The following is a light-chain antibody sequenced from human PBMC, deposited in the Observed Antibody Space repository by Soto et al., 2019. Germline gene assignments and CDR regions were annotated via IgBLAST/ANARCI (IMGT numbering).Light chain of an antibody. CDR2: GAS. J-gene: IGKJ1*01. CDR3: QQYGSSPTT. CDR1: QSVSSSY. V-gene: IGKV3-20*01. Sequence: TQSPGTLSLSPGEIATLSCRASQSVSSSYLAWYQQKPGQAPRLLIYGASSRATGIPDRFSGSGSGTDFTLTISRLEPEDFAVYYCQQYGSSPTTFGQGTKVDIK.